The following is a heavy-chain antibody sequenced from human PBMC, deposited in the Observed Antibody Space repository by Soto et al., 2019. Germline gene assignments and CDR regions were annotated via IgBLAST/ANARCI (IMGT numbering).Heavy chain of an antibody. CDR2: ISGSDGKT. CDR1: GFSFASFA. V-gene: IGHV3-23*01. CDR3: AKWSYLDY. J-gene: IGHJ4*02. D-gene: IGHD3-3*01. Sequence: PXASLRLSCTTSGFSFASFAMTWVRQAPGKGLEWVATISGSDGKTYYADSVKGRFSISRDTSRNTLYLQMNSLRADDTAIYYCAKWSYLDYWGQGTRVTVSS.